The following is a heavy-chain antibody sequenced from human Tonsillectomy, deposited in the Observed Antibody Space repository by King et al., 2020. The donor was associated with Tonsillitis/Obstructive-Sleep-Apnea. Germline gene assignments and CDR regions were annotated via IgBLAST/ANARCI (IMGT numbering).Heavy chain of an antibody. CDR1: GFSLSTSGVG. CDR3: AHSVGVGGYFNWYFDL. V-gene: IGHV2-5*02. J-gene: IGHJ2*01. D-gene: IGHD3-22*01. CDR2: IYWDDDK. Sequence: TLKESGPTLVKPTQTLTLTCTFSGFSLSTSGVGVGWIRQPPGKALEWLALIYWDDDKRHSPSLKSRLTITKHTSKNQVVRTMTNMHPVDTATYYCAHSVGVGGYFNWYFDLRGRGTLVTVSS.